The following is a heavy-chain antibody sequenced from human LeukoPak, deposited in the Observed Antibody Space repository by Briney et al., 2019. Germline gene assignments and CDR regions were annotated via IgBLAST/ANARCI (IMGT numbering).Heavy chain of an antibody. J-gene: IGHJ4*02. CDR1: GDSISSNTYY. CDR2: IYYSGST. Sequence: SETLSLTCTVSGDSISSNTYYWDWIRQPPRKGLEWIGTIYYSGSTYYNPSLKSRVTISVDTSNNQFSLNLSSVTAADTAVYYCARRGMTAVTTRSFDYWGQGTLVTVSS. CDR3: ARRGMTAVTTRSFDY. D-gene: IGHD4-17*01. V-gene: IGHV4-39*01.